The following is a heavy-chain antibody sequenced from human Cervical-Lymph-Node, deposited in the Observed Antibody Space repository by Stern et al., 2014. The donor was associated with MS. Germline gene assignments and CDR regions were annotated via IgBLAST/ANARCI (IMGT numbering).Heavy chain of an antibody. CDR2: LTPGGGGT. CDR1: GFTFTSYY. Sequence: DQLVESGAEVKKPGASVKVSCKASGFTFTSYYMHWVRQAPGQGLEWMGVLTPGGGGTTSAQNFQDRVTLTRDTSTNTLYMELSSLRSEDTAVYYCARGQYYSDSTGYYYLHYWGQGSLVTVSS. J-gene: IGHJ4*02. CDR3: ARGQYYSDSTGYYYLHY. D-gene: IGHD3-22*01. V-gene: IGHV1-46*01.